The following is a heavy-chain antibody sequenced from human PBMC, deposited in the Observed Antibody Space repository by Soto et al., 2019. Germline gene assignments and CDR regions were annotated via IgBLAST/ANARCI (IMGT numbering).Heavy chain of an antibody. CDR3: ARVIVVVPAAMLWIWFDP. CDR1: GGSFSGYY. CDR2: INHSGST. J-gene: IGHJ5*02. D-gene: IGHD2-2*01. Sequence: SETLSLTCAVYGGSFSGYYWSCIRQPPGKGLEWIGEINHSGSTNYNPSLKSRVTISVDTSKNQFSLKLSSVTAADTAVYYCARVIVVVPAAMLWIWFDPWGQGTLVTVSS. V-gene: IGHV4-34*09.